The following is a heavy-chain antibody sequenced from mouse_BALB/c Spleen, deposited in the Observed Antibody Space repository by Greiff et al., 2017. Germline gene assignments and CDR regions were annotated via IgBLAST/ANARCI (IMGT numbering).Heavy chain of an antibody. D-gene: IGHD1-1*01. Sequence: QVQLQQSGAELVRPGSSVKISCKASGYAFSSYWMNWVKQRPGQGLEWIGQIYPGDGDTNYNGKFKGKATLTADKSSSTAYMQLSSLTSEDSAVYVCARDGSSRSYAMDYWGQGTSVTVSS. V-gene: IGHV1-80*01. CDR1: GYAFSSYW. CDR2: IYPGDGDT. J-gene: IGHJ4*01. CDR3: ARDGSSRSYAMDY.